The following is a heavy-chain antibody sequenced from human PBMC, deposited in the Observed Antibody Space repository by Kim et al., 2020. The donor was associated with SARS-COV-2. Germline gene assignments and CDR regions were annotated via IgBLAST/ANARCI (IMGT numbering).Heavy chain of an antibody. V-gene: IGHV3-74*01. CDR2: TDGTTT. Sequence: TDGTTTLYADYVKGRFTISGDNSKNTLYLQMTGLRADDTGVYYCTRGPFWGQGTLVTVSS. CDR3: TRGPF. J-gene: IGHJ4*02.